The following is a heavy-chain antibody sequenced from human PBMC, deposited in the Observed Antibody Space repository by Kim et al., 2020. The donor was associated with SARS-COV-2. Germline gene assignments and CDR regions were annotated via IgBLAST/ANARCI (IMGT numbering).Heavy chain of an antibody. D-gene: IGHD4-17*01. CDR3: AGAIDYGDEFDP. J-gene: IGHJ5*02. Sequence: NDIPSLKSPVTISVDTSKNQFSLKLSSVTAADTAVYYCAGAIDYGDEFDPWGQGTLVTVSS. V-gene: IGHV4-34*01.